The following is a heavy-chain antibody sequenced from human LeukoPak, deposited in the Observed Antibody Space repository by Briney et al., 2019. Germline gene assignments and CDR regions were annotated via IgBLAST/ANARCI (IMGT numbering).Heavy chain of an antibody. CDR2: ISSSSSCI. J-gene: IGHJ5*02. V-gene: IGHV3-21*01. D-gene: IGHD3-9*01. CDR3: ARGLYDILTGYDWFDP. Sequence: GRSLRLSCAASGFTFSSYSMNWVRQAPGKGLEWVSSISSSSSCIYYADSVKGRFTISRDNAKNSLYLQMNSLRAEDTAVYYCARGLYDILTGYDWFDPWGQGALVTVSS. CDR1: GFTFSSYS.